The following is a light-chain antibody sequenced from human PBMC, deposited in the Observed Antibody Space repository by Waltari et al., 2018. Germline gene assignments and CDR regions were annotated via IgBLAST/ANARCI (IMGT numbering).Light chain of an antibody. CDR3: SSYISSSTLEL. J-gene: IGLJ2*01. CDR2: DVS. Sequence: QSALTQPAPVSGSPGQSITISYTGTSSDVGGYNYVSWYQQHPGKAPKLRIYDVSNRPSGVSNRFSGSKSGNTASLTISGLQAEDEADYYCSSYISSSTLELFGGGTSLTVL. V-gene: IGLV2-14*03. CDR1: SSDVGGYNY.